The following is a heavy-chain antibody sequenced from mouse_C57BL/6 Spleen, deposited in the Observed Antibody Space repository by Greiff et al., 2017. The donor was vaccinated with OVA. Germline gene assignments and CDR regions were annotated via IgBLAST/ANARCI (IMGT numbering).Heavy chain of an antibody. J-gene: IGHJ4*01. Sequence: VQLKESGPELVKPGASVKIPCKASGYTFTDYNMDWVKQSHGKSLEWIGDINPNNGGTIYNQKFKGKATLTVDKSSSTAYMELRSLTSEDTAVYYCARSTTTVVPYYAMDYWGQGTSVTVSS. CDR1: GYTFTDYN. CDR2: INPNNGGT. CDR3: ARSTTTVVPYYAMDY. V-gene: IGHV1-18*01. D-gene: IGHD1-1*01.